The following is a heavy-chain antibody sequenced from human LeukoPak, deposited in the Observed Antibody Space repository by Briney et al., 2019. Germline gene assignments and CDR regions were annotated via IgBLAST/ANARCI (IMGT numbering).Heavy chain of an antibody. CDR3: ARGGRITIFGVVIPDAFDI. Sequence: SETLSLTCAVYGGSFSGYYWSWIRQPLGKGLEWIGEINHSGSTNYNPSLKSRVTISVDTSKNQFSLKLSSVTAADTAVYYCARGGRITIFGVVIPDAFDIWGQGTMVTVSS. CDR1: GGSFSGYY. CDR2: INHSGST. D-gene: IGHD3-3*01. J-gene: IGHJ3*02. V-gene: IGHV4-34*01.